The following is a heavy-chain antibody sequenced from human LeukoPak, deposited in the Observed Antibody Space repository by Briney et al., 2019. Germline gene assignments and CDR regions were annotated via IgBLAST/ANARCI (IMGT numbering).Heavy chain of an antibody. J-gene: IGHJ6*02. Sequence: ASVKVSCKASGYTLTNYDINWVRQATGQVLEWMGWMNPNSGHTGYTQKFQGRVSMTRDTSISTAYMELNSLRSEDTAVYYCARVQSGRYARYGMDVWGQGTTVTVSS. CDR2: MNPNSGHT. CDR1: GYTLTNYD. V-gene: IGHV1-8*01. CDR3: ARVQSGRYARYGMDV. D-gene: IGHD1-26*01.